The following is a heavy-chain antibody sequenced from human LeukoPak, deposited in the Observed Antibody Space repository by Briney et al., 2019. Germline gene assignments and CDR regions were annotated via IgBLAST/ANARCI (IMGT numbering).Heavy chain of an antibody. Sequence: ASVKLSCKASGYTFTGYYIHWVRQAPGQGLEWMGWINPNSGGTNYAQSFQGRVTTTRDTSSSTAHMELSRLRSDDTAVYYCARGDCSVSGCHGGTRFDPWGQGTLVTVSS. D-gene: IGHD2-15*01. CDR1: GYTFTGYY. J-gene: IGHJ5*02. V-gene: IGHV1-2*02. CDR2: INPNSGGT. CDR3: ARGDCSVSGCHGGTRFDP.